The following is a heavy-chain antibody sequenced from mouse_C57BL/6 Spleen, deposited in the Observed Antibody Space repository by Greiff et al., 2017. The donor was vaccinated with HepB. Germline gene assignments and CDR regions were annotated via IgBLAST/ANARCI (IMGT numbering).Heavy chain of an antibody. CDR3: ARKGVYDYDGDYYAMDY. J-gene: IGHJ4*01. CDR2: IYPRSGNT. CDR1: GYTFTSYG. D-gene: IGHD2-4*01. Sequence: QVHVKQSGAELARPGASVKLSCKASGYTFTSYGISWVKQRTGQGLEWIGEIYPRSGNTYYNEKFKGKATLTADKSSSTAYMELRSLTSEDSAVYFCARKGVYDYDGDYYAMDYWGQGTSVTVSS. V-gene: IGHV1-81*01.